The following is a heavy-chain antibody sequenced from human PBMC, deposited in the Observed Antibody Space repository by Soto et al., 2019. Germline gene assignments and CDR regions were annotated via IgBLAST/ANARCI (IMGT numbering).Heavy chain of an antibody. Sequence: EVQLVESGGGLVQPGGSLRLSCAASGFSFSNYWMSWVRQAPGKGLEWVANIKQDGSEKYYVDSVKGRFTISRDNAKNSLFLQMNSLRAEDTAVYYCARGHPHRNYVHIGYCGQGILVTVSS. CDR3: ARGHPHRNYVHIGY. D-gene: IGHD4-4*01. CDR2: IKQDGSEK. CDR1: GFSFSNYW. J-gene: IGHJ4*02. V-gene: IGHV3-7*01.